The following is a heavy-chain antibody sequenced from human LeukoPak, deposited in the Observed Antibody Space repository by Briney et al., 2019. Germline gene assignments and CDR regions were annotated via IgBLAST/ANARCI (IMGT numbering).Heavy chain of an antibody. J-gene: IGHJ4*02. CDR3: ARAIYHLDF. CDR2: ISSDGNTI. V-gene: IGHV3-48*03. Sequence: PGRSLRLSCTASGFTFSDYEMDWVRQAPGKGLEWISYISSDGNTIYYAGSAKGRFTISRDNAKNSLYLQMNSLRAEDTAIYYCARAIYHLDFWGQGTLVTVSS. CDR1: GFTFSDYE. D-gene: IGHD3/OR15-3a*01.